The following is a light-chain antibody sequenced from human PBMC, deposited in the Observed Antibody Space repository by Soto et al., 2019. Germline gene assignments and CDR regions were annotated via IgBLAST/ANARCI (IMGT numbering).Light chain of an antibody. Sequence: DVKLTQSPSSLSAYVGDRITITCRASQSISTYLNWYQQKPGEAPTLLVYDASRLESGVPSRFSGGGSGTEFTLTISDLQPDDFATYYCQQYKSYSPRTFGQGSKV. CDR2: DAS. CDR3: QQYKSYSPRT. CDR1: QSISTY. V-gene: IGKV1-5*01. J-gene: IGKJ1*01.